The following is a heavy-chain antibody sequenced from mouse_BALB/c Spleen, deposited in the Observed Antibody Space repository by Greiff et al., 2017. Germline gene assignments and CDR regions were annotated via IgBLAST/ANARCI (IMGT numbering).Heavy chain of an antibody. CDR3: ARSYGTEAMDY. D-gene: IGHD4-1*01. V-gene: IGHV1-87*01. CDR2: IYPGDGDT. Sequence: VQLQQSGAELARPGASVKLSCKASGYTFTSYWMQWVKQRPGQGLEWIGAIYPGDGDTRYTQKFKGKATLTADKSSSTAYMQLSSLASEDSAVYYCARSYGTEAMDYWGQGTSVTVSS. J-gene: IGHJ4*01. CDR1: GYTFTSYW.